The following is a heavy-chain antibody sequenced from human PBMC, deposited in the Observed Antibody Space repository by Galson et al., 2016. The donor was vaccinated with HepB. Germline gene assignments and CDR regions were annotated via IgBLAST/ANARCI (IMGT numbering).Heavy chain of an antibody. D-gene: IGHD1-14*01. Sequence: SVKVSCKASGYTFTSYDINWVRQATGQGLEWVGWMNPNSGNTGYAQKFQGRVTMTRNSSINTAYMDLSSLKSQDTAVYYCARGRYRLYPVWHFDLWGRGTPVTVS. J-gene: IGHJ2*01. CDR3: ARGRYRLYPVWHFDL. CDR1: GYTFTSYD. CDR2: MNPNSGNT. V-gene: IGHV1-8*01.